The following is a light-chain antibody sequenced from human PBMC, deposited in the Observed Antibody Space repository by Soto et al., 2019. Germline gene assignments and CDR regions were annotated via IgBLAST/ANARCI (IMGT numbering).Light chain of an antibody. Sequence: QSVLTPPPAASGTPGQRVTISCSGRSSNTGTNTVHWSQQLPGAAPKLLTYSNHQRPSGVPDRFSGSKSGTSASLAISGLQFEHEADYYCAAWDDRLNGYVFGAGTKATVL. J-gene: IGLJ1*01. CDR1: SSNTGTNT. CDR3: AAWDDRLNGYV. CDR2: SNH. V-gene: IGLV1-44*01.